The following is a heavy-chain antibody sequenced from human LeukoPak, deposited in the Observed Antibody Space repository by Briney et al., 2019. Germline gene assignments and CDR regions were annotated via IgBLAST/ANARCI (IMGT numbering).Heavy chain of an antibody. CDR2: IGPTGSDR. CDR1: GLTFSTSG. Sequence: GGSLRLSCTASGLTFSTSGFSWVRQAPGKGLEWVASIGPTGSDRYHADSIKGRFTISRDNANNFLYLQMNSLRAEDTAVYYCATETNGRHYDYWGQGTLLTVSP. D-gene: IGHD1-14*01. J-gene: IGHJ4*02. CDR3: ATETNGRHYDY. V-gene: IGHV3-21*06.